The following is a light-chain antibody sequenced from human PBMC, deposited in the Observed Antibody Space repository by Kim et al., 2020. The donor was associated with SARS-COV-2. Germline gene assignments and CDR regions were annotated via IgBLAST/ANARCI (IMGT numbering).Light chain of an antibody. CDR1: SSDIGGYNF. V-gene: IGLV2-14*03. CDR2: DVA. CDR3: SSYSTSGAIL. Sequence: GQSITISSSGTSSDIGGYNFVSWYKQDPGTAPKLMIFDVANRPSGVSDRFSASKSGNTASLTISGLQADDEADYFCSSYSTSGAILFGGGTQLTVL. J-gene: IGLJ2*01.